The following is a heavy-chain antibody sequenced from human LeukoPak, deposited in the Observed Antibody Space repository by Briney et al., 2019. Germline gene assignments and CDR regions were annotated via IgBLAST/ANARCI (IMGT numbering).Heavy chain of an antibody. CDR3: ATPWGGGYNGAAFDY. J-gene: IGHJ4*02. D-gene: IGHD5-24*01. V-gene: IGHV4-38-2*02. CDR2: ISHSGST. CDR1: GYSISSGYY. Sequence: SETLSLTCTVSGYSISSGYYWGWIRQPPGKGLEWIGSISHSGSTYYNPSLKSRVTISVDASKNQFSLQLTSVTAADTAVYYCATPWGGGYNGAAFDYWGQGTLVTVSS.